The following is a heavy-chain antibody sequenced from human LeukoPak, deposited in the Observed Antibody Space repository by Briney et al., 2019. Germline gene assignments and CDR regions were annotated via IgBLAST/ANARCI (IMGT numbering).Heavy chain of an antibody. CDR2: IYYSGST. J-gene: IGHJ4*02. CDR1: GGSISSSSYY. CDR3: ASEGVEGCTNGVCYAKYYFDY. D-gene: IGHD2-8*01. V-gene: IGHV4-39*01. Sequence: SETLSLTCTVSGGSISSSSYYRGWIRQPPGKGLEWIGSIYYSGSTYYNPSLKSRVTISVDTSKNQFSLKLSSVTAADTAVYYCASEGVEGCTNGVCYAKYYFDYWGQGTLVTVSS.